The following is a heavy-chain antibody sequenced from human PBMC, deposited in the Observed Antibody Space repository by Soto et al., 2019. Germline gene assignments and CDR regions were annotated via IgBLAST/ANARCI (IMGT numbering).Heavy chain of an antibody. V-gene: IGHV4-39*05. CDR1: DGSINSSSYY. Sequence: SKNPYITSTVSDGSINSSSYYWGWIRQPPGKGLEWIGSIYYSGSTYYNPSLKSRVTISVDTSKNQFSLKLSSVTAADTAVYYYGDLPFFCGQGSIVT. J-gene: IGHJ3*01. D-gene: IGHD3-16*01. CDR3: GDLPFF. CDR2: IYYSGST.